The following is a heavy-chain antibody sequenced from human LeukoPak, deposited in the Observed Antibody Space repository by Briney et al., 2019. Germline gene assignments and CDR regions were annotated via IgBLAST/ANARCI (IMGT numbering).Heavy chain of an antibody. Sequence: PGGSLRLSCAASGFTFDDYGMSWVRQAPGKGLEWVSGINWNGGSTGYAGSVKGRFTISRDNAKNSLYLQMNSLRAEDTALYYCARVNAIVGATLGLDYWGQGTLVTVSS. J-gene: IGHJ4*02. D-gene: IGHD1-26*01. V-gene: IGHV3-20*04. CDR1: GFTFDDYG. CDR2: INWNGGST. CDR3: ARVNAIVGATLGLDY.